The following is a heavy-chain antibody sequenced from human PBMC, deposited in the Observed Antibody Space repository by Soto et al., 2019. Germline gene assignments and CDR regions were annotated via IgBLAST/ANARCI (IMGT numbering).Heavy chain of an antibody. CDR2: INHSGRT. D-gene: IGHD6-19*01. CDR3: ARDSLGIAVLGTGRSKNNWFDP. CDR1: GGSFSGYY. Sequence: QVQLQQWGAELLKPSETLSLTCAVYGGSFSGYYWSWIRQPPGKGLECIGEINHSGRTNYNPSLKRRATISIDTSKTQFSLRLSSVTAADTAIYYCARDSLGIAVLGTGRSKNNWFDPWGQGTLVTVSS. J-gene: IGHJ5*02. V-gene: IGHV4-34*02.